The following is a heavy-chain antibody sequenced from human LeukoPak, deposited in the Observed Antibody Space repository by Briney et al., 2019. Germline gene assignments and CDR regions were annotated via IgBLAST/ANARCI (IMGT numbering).Heavy chain of an antibody. V-gene: IGHV3-48*03. J-gene: IGHJ3*02. CDR3: ARAANYYDSSGYGYDAFDI. Sequence: GGSLRLSCAASGFTFSSYEMNWVRQAPGKGLEWVSYISSSGSTIYYADSVKGRFTISRDNAKNSLYLQMNSLRAEDTALYYCARAANYYDSSGYGYDAFDIWGQGTMVTVSS. CDR2: ISSSGSTI. CDR1: GFTFSSYE. D-gene: IGHD3-22*01.